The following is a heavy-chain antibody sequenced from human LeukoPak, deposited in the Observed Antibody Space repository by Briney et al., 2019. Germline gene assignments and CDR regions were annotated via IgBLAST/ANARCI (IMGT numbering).Heavy chain of an antibody. V-gene: IGHV3-53*01. Sequence: PGGSLRLSRAASGFTVSSNYMSWVRQAPGKGLEWVSVIYSGGSTYYADSVKGRFTISRDISKNTLYLQMNSLRAEDTAVYYCARDGIGVTGYYYYGMDVWGQGTTVTVSS. CDR2: IYSGGST. J-gene: IGHJ6*02. CDR3: ARDGIGVTGYYYYGMDV. CDR1: GFTVSSNY. D-gene: IGHD3-10*01.